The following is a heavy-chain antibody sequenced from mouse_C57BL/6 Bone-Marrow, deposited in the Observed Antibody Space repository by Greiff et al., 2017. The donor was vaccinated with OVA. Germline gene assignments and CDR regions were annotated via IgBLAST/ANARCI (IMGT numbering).Heavy chain of an antibody. CDR3: ARGGVFDY. Sequence: EVQLQESGPGLVKPSQSLSLTCSVTGYSITSGYYWNWIRQFPGNILEWMGYISYDGSNNYNPSLKNRISITRDTSKNQFFLKLNSVTSEDTATYYCARGGVFDYWGPGITLTVSS. V-gene: IGHV3-6*01. CDR2: ISYDGSN. J-gene: IGHJ2*01. CDR1: GYSITSGYY.